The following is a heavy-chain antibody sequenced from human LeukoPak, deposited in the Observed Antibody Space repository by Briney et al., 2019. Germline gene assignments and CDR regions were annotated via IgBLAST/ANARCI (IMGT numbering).Heavy chain of an antibody. CDR1: GVIFDDYG. V-gene: IGHV3-20*04. CDR3: ARKLLPYGDGDYASEAFDI. Sequence: PGGALRLSCAASGVIFDDYGMTWVRQAPGKGLEWVSGTSWNGDSIGYARSVRGRFTMSRDNAKKSLYLQMNSLRAEATAFYFCARKLLPYGDGDYASEAFDIWGQGTMVTVSS. J-gene: IGHJ3*02. D-gene: IGHD4-17*01. CDR2: TSWNGDSI.